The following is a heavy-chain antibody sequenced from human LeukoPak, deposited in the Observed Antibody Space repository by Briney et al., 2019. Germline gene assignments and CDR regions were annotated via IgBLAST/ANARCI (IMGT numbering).Heavy chain of an antibody. Sequence: PSETLSLTCAVYGGSFSGYYWSWIRQPPGEGLEWIGEINHSGSTNYNPSLKSRVTISVDTSKNQFSLKLSSVTAADTAVYYCARDGPYYYGSGSRNLYYYYYGMDVWGQGTTVTVSS. J-gene: IGHJ6*02. CDR3: ARDGPYYYGSGSRNLYYYYYGMDV. V-gene: IGHV4-34*01. D-gene: IGHD3-10*01. CDR2: INHSGST. CDR1: GGSFSGYY.